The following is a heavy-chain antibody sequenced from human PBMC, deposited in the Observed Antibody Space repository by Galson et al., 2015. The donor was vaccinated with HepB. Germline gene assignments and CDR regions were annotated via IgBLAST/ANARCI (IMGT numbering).Heavy chain of an antibody. D-gene: IGHD4-11*01. Sequence: SVKVSCKASGGTFSSYAIRWVRQAPGQGLEWMGGIIPIFGTANYAQKFQGRVTITADESTSTAYMELSSLRSEDTAVYYCARDRRTVTTSSYGMDVWGQGTAVTVSS. CDR2: IIPIFGTA. J-gene: IGHJ6*02. CDR1: GGTFSSYA. CDR3: ARDRRTVTTSSYGMDV. V-gene: IGHV1-69*13.